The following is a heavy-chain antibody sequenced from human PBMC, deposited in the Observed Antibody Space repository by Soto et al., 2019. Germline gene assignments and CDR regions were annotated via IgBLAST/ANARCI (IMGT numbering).Heavy chain of an antibody. D-gene: IGHD2-21*02. CDR3: VRHTCPVDCYSLGY. V-gene: IGHV3-48*01. CDR2: ISSSSTI. Sequence: GGSLRLSCAASGFTFSSYSMNWVRQAPGKGLERVSYISSSSTIYYADSVKGRFTISRDNAKNSLYLQMNSLRGEDTAVYYCVRHTCPVDCYSLGYWGLGTLVTVSS. J-gene: IGHJ4*02. CDR1: GFTFSSYS.